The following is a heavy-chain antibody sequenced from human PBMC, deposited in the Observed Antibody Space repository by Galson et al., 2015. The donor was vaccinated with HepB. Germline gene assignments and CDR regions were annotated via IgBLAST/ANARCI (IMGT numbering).Heavy chain of an antibody. Sequence: SVKVSCKASGGTFSSCAISWVRQAPGQGLEWMGGIIPIFGTANYAQKFQGRVTITADKYTSTAYMELSSLRSEDTAVYYCARWYYYDSSGYYSRLGPFDYWGQGTLVTVSS. V-gene: IGHV1-69*06. CDR3: ARWYYYDSSGYYSRLGPFDY. D-gene: IGHD3-22*01. CDR2: IIPIFGTA. CDR1: GGTFSSCA. J-gene: IGHJ4*02.